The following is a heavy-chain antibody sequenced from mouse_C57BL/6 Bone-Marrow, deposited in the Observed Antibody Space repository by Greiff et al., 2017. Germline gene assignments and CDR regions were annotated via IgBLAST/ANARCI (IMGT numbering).Heavy chain of an antibody. Sequence: VKLMESGAELVRPGASVTLSCKASGYTFTDYEMHWVKQTPVHGLEWIGAIDPETGGTAYNQKFKGKAILTADKSSSTAYMELRSLTSEDSAVYYCTREGGNYYSYYAMGYWGQGTSVTVSS. V-gene: IGHV1-15*01. CDR2: IDPETGGT. J-gene: IGHJ4*01. D-gene: IGHD2-1*01. CDR1: GYTFTDYE. CDR3: TREGGNYYSYYAMGY.